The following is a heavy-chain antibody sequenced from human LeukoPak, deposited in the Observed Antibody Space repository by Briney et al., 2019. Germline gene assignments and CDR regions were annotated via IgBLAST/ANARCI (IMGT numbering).Heavy chain of an antibody. V-gene: IGHV4-39*07. CDR3: ARDHHGFHI. CDR2: ICYSGST. CDR1: GGSTSSSTYC. Sequence: PSETLSLTCTVSGGSTSSSTYCWGWVRQPPGRGLEWIASICYSGSTYYNPSLKSRVTISVDTTKNQFSLKLSSVTAADTAVYYCARDHHGFHIWGQGTMVTVSS. J-gene: IGHJ3*02.